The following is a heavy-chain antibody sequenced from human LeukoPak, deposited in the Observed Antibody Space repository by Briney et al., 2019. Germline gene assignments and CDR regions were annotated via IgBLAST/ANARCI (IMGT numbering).Heavy chain of an antibody. CDR2: ISAYKVHT. J-gene: IGHJ1*01. D-gene: IGHD6-19*01. CDR1: GYVFSDYY. CDR3: ARSIAVAGHYFHH. Sequence: ASVKVSCKASGYVFSDYYMHWGRQAPGQGLEWVRWISAYKVHTNSPQNLHRRVPLTTHTSTRTAYMQLRRLSSDDSAVYSRARSIAVAGHYFHHWPGGPPLPVSS. V-gene: IGHV1-18*04.